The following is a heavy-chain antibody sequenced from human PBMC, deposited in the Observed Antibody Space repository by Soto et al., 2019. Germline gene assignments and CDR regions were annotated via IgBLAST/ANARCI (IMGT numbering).Heavy chain of an antibody. D-gene: IGHD3-3*01. Sequence: GGSLRLSCAASGFTFSNYIINWVRQAPGRGLEWVSSISSSSTYKYYADSVKGRFTISRDNAKNSLYLQMNSLRAEDTAVYYCARDPSPYDFWSGSKRPYGLDVWGQGTTVTVSS. CDR1: GFTFSNYI. J-gene: IGHJ6*02. V-gene: IGHV3-21*01. CDR2: ISSSSTYK. CDR3: ARDPSPYDFWSGSKRPYGLDV.